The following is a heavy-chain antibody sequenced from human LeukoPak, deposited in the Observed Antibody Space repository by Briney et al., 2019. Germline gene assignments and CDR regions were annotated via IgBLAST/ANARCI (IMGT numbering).Heavy chain of an antibody. CDR1: GFTFSSYG. CDR2: IRYDGSNK. V-gene: IGHV3-30*02. D-gene: IGHD4-17*01. CDR3: ARDLGNDYGDYGIVY. Sequence: GGSLRLSCAASGFTFSSYGMHWVRQAPGKGLEWVAFIRYDGSNKYYADSVKGRFTISRDNSKNTLYLQMNSLRAEDTAVYYCARDLGNDYGDYGIVYWGQGTLVTVSS. J-gene: IGHJ4*02.